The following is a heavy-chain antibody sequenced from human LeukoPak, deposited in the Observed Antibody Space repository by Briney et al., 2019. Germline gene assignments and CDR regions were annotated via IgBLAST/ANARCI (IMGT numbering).Heavy chain of an antibody. CDR2: ISYDGSNK. V-gene: IGHV3-30-3*01. J-gene: IGHJ4*02. Sequence: GGSLRLSCAASGFTFSSYAMHWVRQAPGKGLEWVAVISYDGSNKYYADSVKGRFTISRDNSKNTLYLQMNSLRAEDTAVYYCARDRVGILKNWGQGTLVTVSS. CDR3: ARDRVGILKN. D-gene: IGHD2-15*01. CDR1: GFTFSSYA.